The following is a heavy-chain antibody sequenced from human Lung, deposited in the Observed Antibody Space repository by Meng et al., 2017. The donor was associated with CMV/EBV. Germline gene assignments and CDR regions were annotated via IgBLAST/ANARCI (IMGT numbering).Heavy chain of an antibody. V-gene: IGHV3-20*04. D-gene: IGHD6-6*01. CDR2: INWNGGST. J-gene: IGHJ6*01. CDR3: ARVGAARPGGVYYYDGMDV. Sequence: GEXXKISCAASGFTFDDYGMSWVRQAPGKGLEWVSGINWNGGSTGYADSVKGRFTISRDNAKNSLYLQMNSLRAEDTALYYCARVGAARPGGVYYYDGMDVWXQGNXV. CDR1: GFTFDDYG.